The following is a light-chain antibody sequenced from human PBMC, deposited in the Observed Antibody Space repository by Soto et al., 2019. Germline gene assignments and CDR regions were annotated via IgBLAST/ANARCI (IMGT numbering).Light chain of an antibody. Sequence: EIVLTQSPGTLSLSPGERATLSCRASQSVTSNYLAWYQQKPGQAPRLLIYGASSRATGIPDRFSGSGSGTEFTLTISRVDPEDFAVYWCQQYGYTPPWTFGQGTKVEIK. J-gene: IGKJ1*01. CDR1: QSVTSNY. V-gene: IGKV3-20*01. CDR3: QQYGYTPPWT. CDR2: GAS.